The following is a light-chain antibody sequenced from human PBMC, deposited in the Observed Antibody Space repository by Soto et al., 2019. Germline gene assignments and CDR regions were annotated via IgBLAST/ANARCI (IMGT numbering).Light chain of an antibody. Sequence: QSVLTQPRSVSGSPGQSVTISCAGTSSDVGAYNWVSWYQQHPGKVPKLIIYDVTRRPSGVPDRFSGSKSGNTASLTISGLQADDGADYYCCSYAGSYTLVFGGGTKLTVL. CDR1: SSDVGAYNW. V-gene: IGLV2-11*01. CDR2: DVT. CDR3: CSYAGSYTLV. J-gene: IGLJ3*02.